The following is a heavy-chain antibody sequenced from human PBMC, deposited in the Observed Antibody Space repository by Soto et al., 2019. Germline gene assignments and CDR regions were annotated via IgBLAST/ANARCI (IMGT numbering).Heavy chain of an antibody. D-gene: IGHD3-22*01. J-gene: IGHJ6*02. CDR1: GYTFTSYD. V-gene: IGHV1-8*01. CDR2: MNPNSGNT. Sequence: QVQLVQSGAEVKKPGASVKVSCKASGYTFTSYDINWVRQATGQGLEWMGWMNPNSGNTGYAQKFQGRVTMTRNTSISTAYMELSSLRSEDTAVYYCASEHYDSSGYYYPLPSYWYYYGMDVWGQGTTVTVS. CDR3: ASEHYDSSGYYYPLPSYWYYYGMDV.